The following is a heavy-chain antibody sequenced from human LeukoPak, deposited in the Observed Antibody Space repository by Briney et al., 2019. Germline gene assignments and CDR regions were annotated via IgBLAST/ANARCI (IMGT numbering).Heavy chain of an antibody. J-gene: IGHJ4*02. CDR3: ARGTRYDSSGYYSQDLDY. CDR2: IWYDGSNK. CDR1: GFTFRTYG. V-gene: IGHV3-33*01. D-gene: IGHD3-22*01. Sequence: PGGSLRLSCAASGFTFRTYGMHWVRLAPGKGLEWAAVIWYDGSNKYYADSVKGRFTISRDNSKNTLYLQMNSLRAEDTAVYYCARGTRYDSSGYYSQDLDYWGQGTLVTVSS.